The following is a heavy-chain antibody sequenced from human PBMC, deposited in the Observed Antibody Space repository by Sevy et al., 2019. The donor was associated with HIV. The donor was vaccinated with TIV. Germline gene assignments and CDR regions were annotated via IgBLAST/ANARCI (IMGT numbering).Heavy chain of an antibody. Sequence: GGSLRLSCAASGFTFHTYWMQWVRQAPGKGLEWVANIRQDGNEIYYADSVKGRFTISEDNAMQSLYLEMNNLRVEDSGIYYCARRYFDVWGQGTLVTVSS. D-gene: IGHD3-16*02. J-gene: IGHJ4*02. V-gene: IGHV3-7*01. CDR1: GFTFHTYW. CDR2: IRQDGNEI. CDR3: ARRYFDV.